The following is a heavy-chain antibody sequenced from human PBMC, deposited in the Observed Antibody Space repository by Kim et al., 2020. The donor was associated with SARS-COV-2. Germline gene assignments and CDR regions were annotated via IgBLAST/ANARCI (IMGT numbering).Heavy chain of an antibody. D-gene: IGHD3-22*01. CDR2: ISWDGGST. V-gene: IGHV3-43*01. CDR3: AKDGHYDSSGYGALDAFDI. J-gene: IGHJ3*02. CDR1: GFTFDDYT. Sequence: GGSLRLSCAASGFTFDDYTMHWVRQAPGKGLEWVSLISWDGGSTYYADSVKGRFTISRDNSKNSLYLQMNSLRTEDTALYYCAKDGHYDSSGYGALDAFDIWGQGTMVTVSS.